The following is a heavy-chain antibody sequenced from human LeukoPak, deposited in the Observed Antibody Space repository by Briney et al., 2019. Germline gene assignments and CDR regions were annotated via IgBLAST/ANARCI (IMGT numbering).Heavy chain of an antibody. CDR3: AKDFSGKYCSSTSCYYMDV. Sequence: GGPLRLSCAASGFAFSNCGMHWVRQAPGKGLEWVAFIRYDGSNTYYADSVKGRFTISRDNSKNTLYLQMNSLRAEDAAVYYCAKDFSGKYCSSTSCYYMDVWGKGTTVTVSS. V-gene: IGHV3-30*02. J-gene: IGHJ6*03. D-gene: IGHD2-2*01. CDR2: IRYDGSNT. CDR1: GFAFSNCG.